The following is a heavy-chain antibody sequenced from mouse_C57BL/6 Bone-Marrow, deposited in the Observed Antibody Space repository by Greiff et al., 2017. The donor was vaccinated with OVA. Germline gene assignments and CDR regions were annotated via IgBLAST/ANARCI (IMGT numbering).Heavy chain of an antibody. CDR3: TVITTVVAHFDY. CDR1: GFNIKDDY. D-gene: IGHD1-1*01. V-gene: IGHV14-4*01. CDR2: LDPENGDT. J-gene: IGHJ2*01. Sequence: EVQLQQSGAELVRPGASVKLSCTASGFNIKDDYMHWVQQRPEQGLEWIGWLDPENGDTEYASKFQGKATITADTSSNTAYLQLSSLTSEDTAVYYCTVITTVVAHFDYWGQGTTLTVSS.